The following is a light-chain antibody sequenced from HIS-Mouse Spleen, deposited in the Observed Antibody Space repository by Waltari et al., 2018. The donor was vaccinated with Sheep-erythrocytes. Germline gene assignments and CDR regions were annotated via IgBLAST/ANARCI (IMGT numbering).Light chain of an antibody. CDR1: SSDVGGHNY. CDR2: EVS. J-gene: IGLJ2*01. Sequence: QSALTQPPSASGSPGQSVTIPCTGTSSDVGGHNYVSWYQQHPGKAPKLMIYEVSKRPSGVPDRFSGSKSGNTASLTVSGLQSEDEADYYCAAWDDSLNGVVFGGGTKLTVL. V-gene: IGLV2-8*01. CDR3: AAWDDSLNGVV.